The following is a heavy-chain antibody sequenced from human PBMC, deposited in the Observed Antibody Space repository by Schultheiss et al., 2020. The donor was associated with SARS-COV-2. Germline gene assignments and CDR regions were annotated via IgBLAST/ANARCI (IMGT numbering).Heavy chain of an antibody. V-gene: IGHV4-39*07. Sequence: SETLSLTCTVSGGSISSSSYYWGWIRQPPGKGLEWIGEIYHSGSTNYNPSLKSRVTISVDKSKNQFSLKLSSVTAADTAVYYCARRKEVAGHVDYWGQGTLVTVSS. CDR1: GGSISSSSYY. D-gene: IGHD6-19*01. CDR3: ARRKEVAGHVDY. J-gene: IGHJ4*02. CDR2: IYHSGST.